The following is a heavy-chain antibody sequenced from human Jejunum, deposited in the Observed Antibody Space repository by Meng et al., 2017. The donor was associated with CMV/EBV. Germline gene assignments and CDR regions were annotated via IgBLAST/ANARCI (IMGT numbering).Heavy chain of an antibody. CDR3: AKDGGSYLDYHFDY. CDR2: INPNTGDT. Sequence: ASEYTFLDYYMHWVRPAPGQGLEWMGWINPNTGDTNYAQKFQGRVTMTRDMSINTVYMELTRLRSDDTAVYYCAKDGGSYLDYHFDYWGQGTLVTVSS. CDR1: EYTFLDYY. J-gene: IGHJ4*02. D-gene: IGHD1-26*01. V-gene: IGHV1-2*02.